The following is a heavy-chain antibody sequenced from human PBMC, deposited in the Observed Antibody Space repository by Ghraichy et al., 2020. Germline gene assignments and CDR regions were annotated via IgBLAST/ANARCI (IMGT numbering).Heavy chain of an antibody. J-gene: IGHJ3*02. CDR1: GFVFGNDA. CDR2: VDGPATNT. Sequence: GGSLRLSEAASGFVFGNDAMRWVGQTAGKGLEWVSAVDGPATNTYYTDSVKGRFTISRDNSENTLYLQMSSLRAGDTALYYCARESTGAGDNVFDIWGPGTLVIVSS. CDR3: ARESTGAGDNVFDI. V-gene: IGHV3-23*01. D-gene: IGHD1-1*01.